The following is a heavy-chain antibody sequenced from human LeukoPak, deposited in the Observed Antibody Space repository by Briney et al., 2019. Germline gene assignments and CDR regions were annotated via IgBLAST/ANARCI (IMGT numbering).Heavy chain of an antibody. CDR2: INPNSGGT. J-gene: IGHJ4*02. CDR3: ARGERGVIVYDGDY. V-gene: IGHV1-2*06. CDR1: GYTFTGYY. Sequence: ASVKVSCKASGYTFTGYYMHWVRQAPGQGLEWMGRINPNSGGTNYAQKYQGRVTMTRDTSISTAYLELSRLRSDDTAVYYCARGERGVIVYDGDYWGQGTLVTVSS. D-gene: IGHD3-10*01.